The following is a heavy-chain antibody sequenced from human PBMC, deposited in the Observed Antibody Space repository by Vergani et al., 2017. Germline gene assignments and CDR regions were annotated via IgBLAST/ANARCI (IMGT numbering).Heavy chain of an antibody. CDR2: INHSGST. CDR3: ARGNRTYCSSTSCDLFGGNWIDP. V-gene: IGHV4-34*01. J-gene: IGHJ5*02. Sequence: QVQLQQWGAGLLKPSETLSLTCAVYGGSFSGYYWSWIRQPPGKGLEWIGEINHSGSTNYNPSLKSRVTISVDTSENQFSLKLSSVTAADTAVYYCARGNRTYCSSTSCDLFGGNWIDPWGQGTLVTVSS. CDR1: GGSFSGYY. D-gene: IGHD2-2*01.